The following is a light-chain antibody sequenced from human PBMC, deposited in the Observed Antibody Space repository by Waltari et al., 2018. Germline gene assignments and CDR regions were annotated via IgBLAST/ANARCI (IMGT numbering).Light chain of an antibody. V-gene: IGKV1-5*03. CDR3: QQYNSYSLLT. J-gene: IGKJ4*01. CDR1: QRISNW. CDR2: KAS. Sequence: DIQMTQSPSTLSPSVGDRVTITCRASQRISNWLAWYQQKPGKAPKPLIYKASTLESGVPSRFSGSGSGTEFTLTISSLQPDDFATYYCQQYNSYSLLTFGGGTKVEIK.